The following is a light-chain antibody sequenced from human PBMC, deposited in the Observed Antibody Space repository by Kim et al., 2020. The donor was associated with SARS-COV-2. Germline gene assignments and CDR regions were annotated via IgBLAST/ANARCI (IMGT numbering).Light chain of an antibody. Sequence: DIQMTQSPSTLSASVGDRVTITCRASQNIGGWLAWYQQKPGKAPKILVYKTSTVENGVPSRFSGSSSGTEFTLTISSLQPDDSATYNCLQYDDESRMFGQRNKVEI. J-gene: IGKJ1*01. V-gene: IGKV1-5*03. CDR2: KTS. CDR3: LQYDDESRM. CDR1: QNIGGW.